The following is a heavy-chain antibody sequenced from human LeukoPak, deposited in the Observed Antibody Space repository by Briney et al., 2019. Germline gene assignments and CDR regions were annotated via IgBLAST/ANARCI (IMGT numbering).Heavy chain of an antibody. D-gene: IGHD4-17*01. J-gene: IGHJ4*02. V-gene: IGHV4-59*01. CDR2: IYYSGST. Sequence: PSETLSLTCTVSGGSISSYYWSWIRQPPGKGLEWIGYIYYSGSTNCNPSLKSRVTISVDTSKNQFSLKLSSVTAADTAVYYCARALSYGELDYWGQGTLVTVSS. CDR3: ARALSYGELDY. CDR1: GGSISSYY.